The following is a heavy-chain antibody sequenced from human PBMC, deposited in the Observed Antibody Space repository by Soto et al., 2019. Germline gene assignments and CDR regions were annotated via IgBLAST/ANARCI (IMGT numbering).Heavy chain of an antibody. Sequence: WASVKVSCKASGYTFTSYGISWVRQAPGQGLEWMGWISAYNGNTNYAQKLQGRVTMTTDTSTSTAYMELRSLRSDDTAVYYCARGGVSLIAVAGTGSDYWGQGTLVTVSS. J-gene: IGHJ4*02. D-gene: IGHD6-19*01. V-gene: IGHV1-18*04. CDR3: ARGGVSLIAVAGTGSDY. CDR2: ISAYNGNT. CDR1: GYTFTSYG.